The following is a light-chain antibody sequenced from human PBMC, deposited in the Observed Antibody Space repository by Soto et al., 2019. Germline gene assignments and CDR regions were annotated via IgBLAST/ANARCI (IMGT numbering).Light chain of an antibody. V-gene: IGKV3-15*01. CDR3: QQGHNWPFT. CDR1: QSISSE. CDR2: GAS. J-gene: IGKJ2*01. Sequence: EIVMTQSPGTLSVSPGERATLSCRASQSISSELAWYQQRPGQPPRLLIYGASTRATGVPDRFTGSGSGSDFTLTISGLQSEDFAVYYCQQGHNWPFTFGQGTRLEI.